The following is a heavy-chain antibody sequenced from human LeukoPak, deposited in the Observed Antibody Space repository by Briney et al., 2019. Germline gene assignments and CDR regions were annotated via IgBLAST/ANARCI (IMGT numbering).Heavy chain of an antibody. CDR1: GFIFSDYY. D-gene: IGHD6-13*01. Sequence: GGSLRLSCAASGFIFSDYYMSWIRQAPGKGLEWVADISSNGDIKSYGDSAGGRFTISRDNARTSVYLQMNSLRVEDTAIYYCAREYDSRARFDSWGQGTLVTVSS. V-gene: IGHV3-11*04. CDR2: ISSNGDIK. J-gene: IGHJ4*02. CDR3: AREYDSRARFDS.